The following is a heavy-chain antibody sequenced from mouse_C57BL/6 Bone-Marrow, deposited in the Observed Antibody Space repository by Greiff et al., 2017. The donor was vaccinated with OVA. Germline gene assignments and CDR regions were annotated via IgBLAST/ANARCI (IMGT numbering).Heavy chain of an antibody. J-gene: IGHJ3*01. CDR1: GFTFSDYG. V-gene: IGHV5-17*01. Sequence: EVQLQESGGGLVKPGGSLKLSCAASGFTFSDYGMHWVRQAPEKGLEWVAYISSGSSTIYYADTVKGRFTISRDNAKNTLFLQMTSLRSEDTAMYYCARKDYDYFAYWGQGTLVTVSA. D-gene: IGHD2-4*01. CDR2: ISSGSSTI. CDR3: ARKDYDYFAY.